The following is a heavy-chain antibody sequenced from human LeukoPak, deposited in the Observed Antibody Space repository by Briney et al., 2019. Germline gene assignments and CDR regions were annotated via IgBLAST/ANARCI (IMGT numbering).Heavy chain of an antibody. Sequence: SGPTLVKPTQTLTVTCTFSGFSLSPSGVGVGWIRQPPGKALEWLALFYWDDDKRYTPFLKNRLTITRGTSRNQVVLTMTNMDPVDTATYYCTHIGSYFGVVNIPDYWGQGTLVTVSS. CDR2: FYWDDDK. CDR1: GFSLSPSGVG. D-gene: IGHD3-3*01. CDR3: THIGSYFGVVNIPDY. J-gene: IGHJ4*02. V-gene: IGHV2-5*02.